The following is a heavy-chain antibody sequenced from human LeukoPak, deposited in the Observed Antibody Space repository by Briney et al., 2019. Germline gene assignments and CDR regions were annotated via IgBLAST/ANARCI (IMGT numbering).Heavy chain of an antibody. CDR1: GFTFTNYG. CDR2: IGTAGDT. CDR3: VRLSPYDSSGYYYDY. D-gene: IGHD3-22*01. V-gene: IGHV3-13*01. J-gene: IGHJ4*02. Sequence: PGGSLRLSCAASGFTFTNYGMHWVRQAIGKGLEWVSGIGTAGDTYYPGSVKGRFTISRENAKNYMYLQMNSLRAGDTAVYYCVRLSPYDSSGYYYDYWGQGTLVTVSS.